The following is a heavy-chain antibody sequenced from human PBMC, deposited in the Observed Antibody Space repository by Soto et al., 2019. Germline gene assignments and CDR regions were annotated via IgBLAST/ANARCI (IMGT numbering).Heavy chain of an antibody. CDR2: LLRSGSST. D-gene: IGHD4-17*01. CDR1: GFTFRSYA. CDR3: AKDAVSGDGVWLLDS. J-gene: IGHJ5*02. Sequence: VGSLRLSCAASGFTFRSYAMSWARQAPGKGLEWVSSLLRSGSSTYYADSVKGRFTVSSDISANSLYLQMDSLRAEDTAVYYCAKDAVSGDGVWLLDSWGQGTVVTAPQ. V-gene: IGHV3-23*01.